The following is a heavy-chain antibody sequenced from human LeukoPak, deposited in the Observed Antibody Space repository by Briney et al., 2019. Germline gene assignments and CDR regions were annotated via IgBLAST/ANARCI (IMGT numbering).Heavy chain of an antibody. CDR1: GYTFTSYY. J-gene: IGHJ4*02. CDR3: ASWGLYCTNGVCRYYFDY. Sequence: GASVKVSCKASGYTFTSYYMHWVRQAPGQGLEWMGIINPSGGSTSYAQKFQGRVTMTRDMSTSTVYVEPSSLRSEDTAVYYCASWGLYCTNGVCRYYFDYWGQGTLVTVSS. CDR2: INPSGGST. D-gene: IGHD2-8*01. V-gene: IGHV1-46*01.